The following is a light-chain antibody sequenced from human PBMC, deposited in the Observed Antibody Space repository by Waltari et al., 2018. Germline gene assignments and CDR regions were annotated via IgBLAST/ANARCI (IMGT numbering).Light chain of an antibody. CDR2: DAS. Sequence: EIVLTQSPATLSLSPGERATLSCRASQSVSSNLAWYQQKPGQAPRLLIYDASNRATGIPARFSGSASGTDFTLTISSLEPEDFAVYDCQQRNSWPITFGQGTRLEI. J-gene: IGKJ5*01. CDR1: QSVSSN. V-gene: IGKV3-11*01. CDR3: QQRNSWPIT.